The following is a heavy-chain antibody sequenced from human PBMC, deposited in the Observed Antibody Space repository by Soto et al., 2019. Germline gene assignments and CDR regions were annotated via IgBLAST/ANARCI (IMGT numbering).Heavy chain of an antibody. D-gene: IGHD2-2*01. CDR2: ISSGGQTI. CDR3: ARHPQRGYSGMDV. J-gene: IGHJ6*02. CDR1: GFSFSTYD. V-gene: IGHV3-48*02. Sequence: EVQLVESGGGLVQPGGSLRLSCAASGFSFSTYDMNWVRQAPGKGLEWVSDISSGGQTIKSTDSVKGRFTISRDNAKNSLYLHMSGLRDEDTGVYYCARHPQRGYSGMDVWGQGTTVTVSS.